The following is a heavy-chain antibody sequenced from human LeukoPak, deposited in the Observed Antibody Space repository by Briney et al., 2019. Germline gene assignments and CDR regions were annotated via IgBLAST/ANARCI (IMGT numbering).Heavy chain of an antibody. Sequence: GASVKVSCKASGYTFTGYYMHWVRQAPGQGLEWMGRINPNSGGTNYAQKFQARVTMTRDTSINTAYMELSRLRSDDTAVYYCARAESGWYNWFDPWGQGTLVTVSS. D-gene: IGHD6-19*01. J-gene: IGHJ5*02. V-gene: IGHV1-2*06. CDR3: ARAESGWYNWFDP. CDR1: GYTFTGYY. CDR2: INPNSGGT.